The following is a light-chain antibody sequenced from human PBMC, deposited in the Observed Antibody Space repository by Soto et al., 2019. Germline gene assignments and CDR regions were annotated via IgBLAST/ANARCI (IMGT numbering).Light chain of an antibody. CDR2: GAT. CDR3: QQYDSTPLYT. CDR1: QSVRSSF. J-gene: IGKJ2*01. Sequence: EIVLTQSPGTLSLSPGERATLSCRASQSVRSSFLAWYRQKPGQAPRLLIYGATSRATGIPDRFSGSGSGKVFTLTISRLEPEDFAVYYCQQYDSTPLYTFGQGTKLEIK. V-gene: IGKV3-20*01.